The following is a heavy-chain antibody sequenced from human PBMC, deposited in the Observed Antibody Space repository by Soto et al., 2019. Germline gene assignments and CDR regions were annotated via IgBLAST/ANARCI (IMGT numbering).Heavy chain of an antibody. CDR3: ARGDNWVMRLTTWRYGLDV. D-gene: IGHD3-3*01. CDR1: GFTVSTYA. CDR2: ISYDGSNE. Sequence: GGSLRLSCVASGFTVSTYALHWVRQAPGKGLEWVAAISYDGSNEYYADSVRGRFSISRDTSKNTLFLQMNSLRGEDTAVYYCARGDNWVMRLTTWRYGLDVWGQGTTVTVSS. J-gene: IGHJ6*02. V-gene: IGHV3-30*04.